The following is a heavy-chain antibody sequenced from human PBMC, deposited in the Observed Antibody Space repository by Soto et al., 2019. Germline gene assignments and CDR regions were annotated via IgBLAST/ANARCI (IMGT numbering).Heavy chain of an antibody. CDR2: MSHIGSV. J-gene: IGHJ4*02. CDR1: GVSIGSNYY. D-gene: IGHD6-19*01. Sequence: QVLLQESGPGLVQPSGTLSLSCVVSGVSIGSNYYWGWVRQPPGKGPEWLGDMSHIGSVNYNPSLKSRVTVSRDKSQNQFSLKLNSVTAAGTAIYYCARSLGWYAIDYWVQGTLVIVSS. V-gene: IGHV4-4*02. CDR3: ARSLGWYAIDY.